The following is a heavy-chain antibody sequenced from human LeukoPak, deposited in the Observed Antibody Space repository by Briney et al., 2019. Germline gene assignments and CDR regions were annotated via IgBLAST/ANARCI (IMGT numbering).Heavy chain of an antibody. CDR2: IYYSGST. J-gene: IGHJ4*02. Sequence: SETLSLTCTVSGGSISSYYWSWVRQTPGKGLEWIGDIYYSGSTNYNPSLKSRVAISVDTSKNQFSLKLSSVTAADTAVYYCARHTDIAPLSSLKYWGQGTLVTVSS. CDR3: ARHTDIAPLSSLKY. V-gene: IGHV4-59*08. CDR1: GGSISSYY. D-gene: IGHD6-13*01.